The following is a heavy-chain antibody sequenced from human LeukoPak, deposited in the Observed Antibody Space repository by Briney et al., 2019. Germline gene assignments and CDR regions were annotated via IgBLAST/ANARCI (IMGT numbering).Heavy chain of an antibody. CDR1: GYTFTSYA. CDR3: ASGIWYTEGYFDY. D-gene: IGHD1-1*01. CDR2: INAGNGNT. J-gene: IGHJ4*02. V-gene: IGHV1-3*01. Sequence: ASVKVSCKASGYTFTSYAMHWVRQAPGQRPEWMGWINAGNGNTKYSQKFQGRVTITRDTSASTAYMELSSLRSEDTAVYYCASGIWYTEGYFDYWGQGTLVTVSS.